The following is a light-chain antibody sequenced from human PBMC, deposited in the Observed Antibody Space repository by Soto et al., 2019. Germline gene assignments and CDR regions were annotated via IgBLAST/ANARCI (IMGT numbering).Light chain of an antibody. CDR1: QSVSSSY. CDR2: GAS. J-gene: IGKJ2*01. CDR3: QQYNNSPEYT. V-gene: IGKV3-20*01. Sequence: EIVLTQSPGTLSLSPGERATLSCRASQSVSSSYLAWYQQKPGQAPRLLIYGASNRATGLPDRFSGSGSGTDFTLTISRLEPADFAVYFCQQYNNSPEYTFGQGTKLEIK.